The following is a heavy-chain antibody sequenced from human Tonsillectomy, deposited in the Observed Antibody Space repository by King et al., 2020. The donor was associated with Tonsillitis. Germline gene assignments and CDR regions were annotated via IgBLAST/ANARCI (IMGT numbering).Heavy chain of an antibody. D-gene: IGHD1-14*01. CDR2: IRYDGSNK. CDR1: GFTFSDYG. J-gene: IGHJ4*02. Sequence: VQLVESGGGVVQPGGSLRLSCAASGFTFSDYGMHWVRQAPGKGLEWVTFIRYDGSNKYYAASVKGRFTISRDNYKNTLYLQMHSLRPEDTAVYYCARDPTGGYCGAELYYCDFWGQGTLVTVSS. CDR3: ARDPTGGYCGAELYYCDF. V-gene: IGHV3-30*02.